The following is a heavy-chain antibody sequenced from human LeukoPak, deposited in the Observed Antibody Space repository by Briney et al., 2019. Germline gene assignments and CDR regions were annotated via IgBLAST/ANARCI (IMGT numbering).Heavy chain of an antibody. J-gene: IGHJ4*02. Sequence: SVKVSCKASGGTFSSYTISCVRQAPGQGLEWMGRIIPILGIANYAQKFQGRVTITANKSTSTAYMELSSLTYEDTAVYYCAEHNYGDYDVFDYWRQGTLVTVSS. CDR3: AEHNYGDYDVFDY. CDR2: IIPILGIA. CDR1: GGTFSSYT. D-gene: IGHD4-17*01. V-gene: IGHV1-69*02.